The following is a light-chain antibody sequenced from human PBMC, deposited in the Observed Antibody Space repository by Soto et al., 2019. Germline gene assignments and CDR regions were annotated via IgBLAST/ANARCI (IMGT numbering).Light chain of an antibody. CDR2: EVS. Sequence: QSALTQPPSASGSAGLSVTISCTGASSDVGAYKYVSWYQQYPGKAPKLMIYEVSKRPSGVPDRFSGSKSGNTASLTVSGLQAEDEPDYYCTSYAGSNIWVFGGGTKVTV. CDR3: TSYAGSNIWV. V-gene: IGLV2-8*01. J-gene: IGLJ3*02. CDR1: SSDVGAYKY.